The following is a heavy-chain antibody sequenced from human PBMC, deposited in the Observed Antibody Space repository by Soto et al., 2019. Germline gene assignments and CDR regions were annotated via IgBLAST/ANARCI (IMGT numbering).Heavy chain of an antibody. Sequence: QVHLVQSGAEVKEPGSSVKVSCKASGGTFSSYAISWLRQAPGQGLERMGGIIPLFRTPDYAQKFQGRVTITADESTSTAYMELSSMRTEDTAVYYCARNNDRLQLGGNYYYILDVWGQGTTVTVSS. D-gene: IGHD4-4*01. CDR3: ARNNDRLQLGGNYYYILDV. J-gene: IGHJ6*02. V-gene: IGHV1-69*12. CDR1: GGTFSSYA. CDR2: IIPLFRTP.